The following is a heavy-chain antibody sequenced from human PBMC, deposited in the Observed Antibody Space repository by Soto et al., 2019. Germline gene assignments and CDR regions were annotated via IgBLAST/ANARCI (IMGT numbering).Heavy chain of an antibody. CDR1: GFTFSNYG. J-gene: IGHJ4*01. CDR2: ISYDGNHK. CDR3: AKAGGKLRLGELSLSPLDF. Sequence: PGGSLRLSCAVSGFTFSNYGMHWVRQAPGKGLEWVAVISYDGNHKYFTDSVKGRFTISRDNSKNTLYLQMNSLRAEDTAVYYCAKAGGKLRLGELSLSPLDFWGHGTLVTVSS. D-gene: IGHD3-16*02. V-gene: IGHV3-30*18.